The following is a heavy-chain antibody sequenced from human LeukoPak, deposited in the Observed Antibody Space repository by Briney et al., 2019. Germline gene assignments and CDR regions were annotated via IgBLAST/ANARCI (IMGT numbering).Heavy chain of an antibody. CDR2: INPNSGGT. Sequence: ASVKVSCKASGYTFTGYYMHWVRQAPGQGLEWMGWINPNSGGTNYAQKFQGRVTMTRDTSISTAYMELSRLRSDDTAVYYCARGWGLRYFVNSDAFDIWGQGTMVTVSS. CDR3: ARGWGLRYFVNSDAFDI. CDR1: GYTFTGYY. J-gene: IGHJ3*02. V-gene: IGHV1-2*02. D-gene: IGHD3-9*01.